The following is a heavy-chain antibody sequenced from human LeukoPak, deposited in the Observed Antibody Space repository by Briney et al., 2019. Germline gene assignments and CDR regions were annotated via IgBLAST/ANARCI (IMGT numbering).Heavy chain of an antibody. CDR2: IYSGGST. CDR3: AKAIWPHAWYYMDV. CDR1: GFTVSSNY. D-gene: IGHD2-21*01. Sequence: HTGGSLRLSCAASGFTVSSNYMSWVRQAPGKGLEWVSVIYSGGSTYYADSVKGRFTISRDNSKNTLYLQMNSLRAEDTAVYYCAKAIWPHAWYYMDVWGKGTTVTISS. V-gene: IGHV3-53*01. J-gene: IGHJ6*03.